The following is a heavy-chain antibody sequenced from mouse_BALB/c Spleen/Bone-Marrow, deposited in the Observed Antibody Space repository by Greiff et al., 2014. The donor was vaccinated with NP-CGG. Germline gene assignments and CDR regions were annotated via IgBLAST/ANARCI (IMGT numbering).Heavy chain of an antibody. CDR2: IYPGGVYS. V-gene: IGHV1-63*02. CDR3: ATWGPYYFAY. CDR1: GYTFTNYW. Sequence: QVHVKQSGAELVRPGTSVKISCKASGYTFTNYWLGRLKQRPGHGLEWIGDIYPGGVYSNCNEKFKGKATLTADTSSSSAYMQLSSLTSEDSAVYFYATWGPYYFAYWGQGTTLTVSS. J-gene: IGHJ2*01.